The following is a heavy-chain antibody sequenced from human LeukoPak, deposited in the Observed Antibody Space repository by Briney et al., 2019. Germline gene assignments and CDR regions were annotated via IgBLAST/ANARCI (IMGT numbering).Heavy chain of an antibody. CDR1: GFTFSNYA. D-gene: IGHD6-13*01. J-gene: IGHJ4*02. V-gene: IGHV3-23*01. Sequence: GGSLRLSCAASGFTFSNYAMNWVRQAPGKGLEWVSSISGSGGSTYYSDFVKGRFTISRDNSKNTLYLQMHSLRAEDSAIYSCAKDRLAAAGTGSDYWGQGTLVTVSS. CDR3: AKDRLAAAGTGSDY. CDR2: ISGSGGST.